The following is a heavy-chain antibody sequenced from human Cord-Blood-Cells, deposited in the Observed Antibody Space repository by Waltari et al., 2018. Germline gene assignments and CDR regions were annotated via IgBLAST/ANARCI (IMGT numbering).Heavy chain of an antibody. CDR1: GFTFSSYW. CDR3: ARVLPIAAAGFDY. V-gene: IGHV3-74*01. Sequence: EVQLVESGGGLVQPGGSLRLSCAASGFTFSSYWMHWVRKAPGKGLVWVSRINSDGSSTSYADSVKCRFTISRDNAKNTLYLQMNSLRAEDTAVYYCARVLPIAAAGFDYWGQGTLVTVSS. J-gene: IGHJ4*02. D-gene: IGHD6-13*01. CDR2: INSDGSST.